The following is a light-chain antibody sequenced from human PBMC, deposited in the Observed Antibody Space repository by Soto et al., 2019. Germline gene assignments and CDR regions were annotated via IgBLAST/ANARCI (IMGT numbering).Light chain of an antibody. V-gene: IGKV1-39*01. CDR1: QSVSAY. CDR3: QHYKMYSPWT. Sequence: SSLSASVGDTFTITCRAAQSVSAYLNWYQQKPGKAPKLLIYLTSRLQSGVPSRFSGSGSETDFTLTISSLQPDDFATYYCQHYKMYSPWTFGQGTKVDI. J-gene: IGKJ1*01. CDR2: LTS.